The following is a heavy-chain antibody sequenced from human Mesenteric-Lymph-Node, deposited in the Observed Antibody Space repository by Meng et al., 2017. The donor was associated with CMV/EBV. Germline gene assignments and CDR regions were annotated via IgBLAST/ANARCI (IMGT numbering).Heavy chain of an antibody. V-gene: IGHV6-1*01. D-gene: IGHD7-27*01. Sequence: LSLTCAISGDSVSSNSAAWNWIRQSPSRGLEWLGRTYYRSKWYNDYAISVKSRITINPDTSKNQFSLQLNSVTPEDTAVYFCARDLTGTYQGWFDPWGQGTLVTAPQ. J-gene: IGHJ5*02. CDR3: ARDLTGTYQGWFDP. CDR1: GDSVSSNSAA. CDR2: TYYRSKWYN.